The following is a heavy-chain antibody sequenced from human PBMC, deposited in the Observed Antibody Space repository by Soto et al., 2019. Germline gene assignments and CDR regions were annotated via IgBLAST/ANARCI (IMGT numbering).Heavy chain of an antibody. CDR1: GFTFDVYG. D-gene: IGHD6-19*01. CDR3: AKDYLTAGYSSGWYAH. CDR2: ISWNSGSI. Sequence: PGGSLRLSCAASGFTFDVYGMHWVRQAPGKGLEWVSGISWNSGSIGYVDSVKGRFTISRDNARSSLYLQMNSLRAEDTALYYCAKDYLTAGYSSGWYAHWGQGTLVTVSS. J-gene: IGHJ5*02. V-gene: IGHV3-9*01.